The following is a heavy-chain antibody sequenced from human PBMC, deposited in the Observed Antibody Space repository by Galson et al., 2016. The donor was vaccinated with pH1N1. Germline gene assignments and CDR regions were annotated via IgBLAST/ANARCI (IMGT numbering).Heavy chain of an antibody. J-gene: IGHJ3*02. D-gene: IGHD1-26*01. CDR1: GYTFTGYY. V-gene: IGHV1-2*06. CDR3: ARVYSRGGTYYPDAFNI. CDR2: INPNSGGT. Sequence: SVKVSCKASGYTFTGYYMHWVRQAPGQGLEWMGRINPNSGGTNYAQKFQGRVTMTSDTSIRTAYMELSRLRSDDTAVYYCARVYSRGGTYYPDAFNIWGQGTMVTVSS.